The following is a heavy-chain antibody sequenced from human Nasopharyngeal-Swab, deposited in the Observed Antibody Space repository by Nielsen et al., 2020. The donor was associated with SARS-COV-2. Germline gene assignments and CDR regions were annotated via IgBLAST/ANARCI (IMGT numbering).Heavy chain of an antibody. J-gene: IGHJ4*02. CDR3: ARGKVEVTMIVVVITTGSYYFDY. V-gene: IGHV4-34*01. Sequence: PGKGLKWIGEINHNGRTNYNPSLKSRVSISLDPSKNQFSLKLSSVTAADAAVYYCARGKVEVTMIVVVITTGSYYFDYWGRGTLVTVSS. D-gene: IGHD3-22*01. CDR2: INHNGRT.